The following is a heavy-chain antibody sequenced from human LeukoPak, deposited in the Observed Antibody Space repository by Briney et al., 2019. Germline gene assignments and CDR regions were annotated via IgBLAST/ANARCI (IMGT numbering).Heavy chain of an antibody. Sequence: ASVKVSCKASGYTFTGYYMHWVRQAPGQGLEWMGWINPNSGGTNYAQKFQGRVTMTRDTSSSTAYMELSRLRSDDTAVYYCAREGETYYDILTGYNWLDPWGQGTLVTVSS. J-gene: IGHJ5*02. CDR2: INPNSGGT. V-gene: IGHV1-2*02. CDR3: AREGETYYDILTGYNWLDP. D-gene: IGHD3-9*01. CDR1: GYTFTGYY.